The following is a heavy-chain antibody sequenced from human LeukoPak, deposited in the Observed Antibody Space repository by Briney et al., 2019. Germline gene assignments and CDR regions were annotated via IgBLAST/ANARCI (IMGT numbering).Heavy chain of an antibody. V-gene: IGHV4-59*01. Sequence: SETLSLPCTVSGGPITNFYWSWTRQPPGGALEYIGYIYYSGSTNYNPSLKSRVTISVDTSRNQFSLKLNSVSAADTAVYFCARLSRLTLIRGVTGYHSLDVWGKGTKVTVSS. CDR3: ARLSRLTLIRGVTGYHSLDV. D-gene: IGHD3-10*01. J-gene: IGHJ6*04. CDR2: IYYSGST. CDR1: GGPITNFY.